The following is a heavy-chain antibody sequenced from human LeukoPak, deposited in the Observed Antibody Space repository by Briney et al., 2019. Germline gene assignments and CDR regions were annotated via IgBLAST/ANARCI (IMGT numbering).Heavy chain of an antibody. D-gene: IGHD2-15*01. J-gene: IGHJ1*01. CDR1: GFTFSSYW. V-gene: IGHV3-7*01. CDR2: IKQDGSEK. Sequence: GGSPRLSCAASGFTFSSYWMSWVRQAPGKGLEWVANIKQDGSEKYYVDSVKGRFTISRDNAKNSLYLQMNSLRAEDTAVYYCARSGVVAATANFQHWGQGTLVTVSS. CDR3: ARSGVVAATANFQH.